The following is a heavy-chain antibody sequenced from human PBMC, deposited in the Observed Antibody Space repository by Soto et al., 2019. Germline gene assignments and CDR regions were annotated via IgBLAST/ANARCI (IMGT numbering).Heavy chain of an antibody. CDR3: AKGPVEMNWTNYCVLDV. V-gene: IGHV3-30*18. CDR1: GFTFPRFG. Sequence: QVQLVESRGGVVQPGRSLRLSCAVSGFTFPRFGMHWVRQAPGKGLEWVALITYAGSQFYYADAVKGRFTISRDNGENTLSLEMDTLMTEYTATYVCAKGPVEMNWTNYCVLDVWGQGTKVFVSS. D-gene: IGHD1-1*01. J-gene: IGHJ6*02. CDR2: ITYAGSQF.